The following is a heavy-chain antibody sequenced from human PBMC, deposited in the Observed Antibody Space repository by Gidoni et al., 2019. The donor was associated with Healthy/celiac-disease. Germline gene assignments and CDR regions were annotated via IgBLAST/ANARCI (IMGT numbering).Heavy chain of an antibody. Sequence: QVTLKESGPVLVKPTETLTLTCTVSGFSLSNARMGVSWIRQPPGKALEWLAHIFSNDEKSYSTSLKSMLTISKDTSKSQVVLTMTNMDPVDTATYYCARIPDHHLRFLDYWGQGTLVTVSS. D-gene: IGHD4-17*01. V-gene: IGHV2-26*01. CDR3: ARIPDHHLRFLDY. J-gene: IGHJ4*02. CDR2: IFSNDEK. CDR1: GFSLSNARMG.